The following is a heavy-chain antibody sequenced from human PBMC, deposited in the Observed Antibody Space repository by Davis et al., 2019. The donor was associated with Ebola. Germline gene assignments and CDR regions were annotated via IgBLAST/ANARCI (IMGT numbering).Heavy chain of an antibody. Sequence: SETLSLTCTVSGGSIISSSSYWGWIRQPPRKGLEWIGSIYYSGITYYNPSLKSRVTISVDTSKNQFSLKLSSVTAADTAVYYCASFGTETEYYGMDVWGKGTTVTVSS. CDR2: IYYSGIT. CDR1: GGSIISSSSY. V-gene: IGHV4-39*07. CDR3: ASFGTETEYYGMDV. D-gene: IGHD3-10*01. J-gene: IGHJ6*04.